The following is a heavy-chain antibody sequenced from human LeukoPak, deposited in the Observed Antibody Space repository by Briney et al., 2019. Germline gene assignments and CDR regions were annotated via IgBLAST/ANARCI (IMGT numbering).Heavy chain of an antibody. D-gene: IGHD6-13*01. J-gene: IGHJ5*02. Sequence: GGSLRLSCAASGFTFSSYSMNWVRQAPGKGLEWVSYISSSSSTIYYADSVKGRFTISRDSAKKSLYLQMNSLRAEDTAVYYCARVQKGIAAAGTGGGWFEPWGQGTLVTVS. CDR3: ARVQKGIAAAGTGGGWFEP. CDR2: ISSSSSTI. CDR1: GFTFSSYS. V-gene: IGHV3-48*04.